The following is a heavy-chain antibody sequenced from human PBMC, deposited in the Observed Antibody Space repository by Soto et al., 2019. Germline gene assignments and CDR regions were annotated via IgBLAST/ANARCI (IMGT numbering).Heavy chain of an antibody. J-gene: IGHJ4*02. CDR1: GYRFSTYW. CDR3: ARLGGIVDTGTWIQ. V-gene: IGHV5-51*01. D-gene: IGHD1-26*01. CDR2: IYPGDSDT. Sequence: PGESLKISCKASGYRFSTYWIGWVRQRPGKGPEWMAIIYPGDSDTRENPSFQGQVTISADKSSNTVHLQWRSLKASDTAIYHCARLGGIVDTGTWIQWGQGTPVTVSS.